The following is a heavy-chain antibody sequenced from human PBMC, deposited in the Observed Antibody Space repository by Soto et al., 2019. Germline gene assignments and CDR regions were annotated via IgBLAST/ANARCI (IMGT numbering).Heavy chain of an antibody. CDR2: IYYSGST. CDR3: ARVKGVLGYYYYGMDV. Sequence: PSETLSLTCTVSGGSISIGGYYWSCIRQHPGKGLEWIGYIYYSGSTYYNPSLKSRVTISVDTSKNQFSLKLSSVTAADTAVYYCARVKGVLGYYYYGMDVWGQGTTVTVSS. V-gene: IGHV4-31*03. D-gene: IGHD3-16*01. J-gene: IGHJ6*02. CDR1: GGSISIGGYY.